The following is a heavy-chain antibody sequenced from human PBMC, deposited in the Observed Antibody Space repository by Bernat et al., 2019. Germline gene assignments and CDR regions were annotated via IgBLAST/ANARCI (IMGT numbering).Heavy chain of an antibody. CDR2: INSDGSST. CDR3: ARDSYLTVAGTGMDV. J-gene: IGHJ6*02. CDR1: GFTFSSYW. D-gene: IGHD6-19*01. Sequence: EVQLVESGGGLVQPGGSLRLSCAASGFTFSSYWMHWVRQAPGKGLVWVSRINSDGSSTSYADSVKGRFTISRDNAKNTLYLQMNSLRAEDTAVYYCARDSYLTVAGTGMDVWGQGTTVTVSS. V-gene: IGHV3-74*01.